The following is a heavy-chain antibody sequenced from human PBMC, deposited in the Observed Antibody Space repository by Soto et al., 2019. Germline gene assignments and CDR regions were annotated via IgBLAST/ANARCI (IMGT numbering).Heavy chain of an antibody. CDR1: GDSISSYY. CDR3: ARRYDYVWGSYRYSYFVY. D-gene: IGHD3-16*02. CDR2: IYYSGST. V-gene: IGHV4-59*01. Sequence: QVQLQESGPGLVKPSETLSLTCTVSGDSISSYYWSWIRQPPGKGLEWIGYIYYSGSTNYNPSLMSRVPLSVDTSKTQFFLRLSSVTAADTAVYCCARRYDYVWGSYRYSYFVYGGQGTLVAVSS. J-gene: IGHJ4*02.